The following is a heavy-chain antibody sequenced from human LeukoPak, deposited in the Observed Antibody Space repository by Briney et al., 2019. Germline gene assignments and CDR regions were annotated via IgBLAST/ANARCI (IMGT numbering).Heavy chain of an antibody. V-gene: IGHV4-4*02. CDR1: GGSISNGNW. Sequence: SGTLSLTCFVSGGSISNGNWCTWVRQPPGKGLEWIGEIYHTGTTNYNASIESRVTISIDESNNRFSLNLRSLTAADTAIYYCATRSPLVNAILWGQGTLVTVSS. CDR2: IYHTGTT. D-gene: IGHD1-26*01. J-gene: IGHJ4*02. CDR3: ATRSPLVNAIL.